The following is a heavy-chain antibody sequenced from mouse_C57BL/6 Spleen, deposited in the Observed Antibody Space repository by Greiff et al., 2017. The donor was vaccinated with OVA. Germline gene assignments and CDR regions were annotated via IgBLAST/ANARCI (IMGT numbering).Heavy chain of an antibody. D-gene: IGHD2-2*01. Sequence: QVQLKQSGAELVKPGASVKVSCKASGYTFTSYWMHWVKQRPGQGLEWIGRIHPSDSDTNYNQKFKGKATLTVDKSSSTAYMQLSSLTSEDSAVYYCAIDGYDSWFAYWGQGTLVTVSA. V-gene: IGHV1-74*01. CDR1: GYTFTSYW. J-gene: IGHJ3*01. CDR3: AIDGYDSWFAY. CDR2: IHPSDSDT.